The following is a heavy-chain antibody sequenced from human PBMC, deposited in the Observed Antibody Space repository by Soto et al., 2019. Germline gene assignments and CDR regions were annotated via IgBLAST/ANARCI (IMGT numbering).Heavy chain of an antibody. CDR1: GYTFTGYY. V-gene: IGHV1-2*02. Sequence: ASVKVSCNASGYTFTGYYMHWVRQAPGQGLEWMGWINPNSGGTNYAQKFQGRVTMTRDTSISTAYMELSRLRSDDTAVYYCARDLIAVAGSDYYYYGMDVWGQGTTVTVSS. J-gene: IGHJ6*02. CDR2: INPNSGGT. D-gene: IGHD6-19*01. CDR3: ARDLIAVAGSDYYYYGMDV.